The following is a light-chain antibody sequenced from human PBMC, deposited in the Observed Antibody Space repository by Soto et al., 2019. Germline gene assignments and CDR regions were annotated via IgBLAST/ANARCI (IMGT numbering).Light chain of an antibody. CDR1: SSNIGAGYD. V-gene: IGLV1-40*01. CDR3: QSYDSSLSGYVV. CDR2: GNN. Sequence: QSVLTQPPSVSGAPGQRVTISCTGSSSNIGAGYDVHWYQQLPGTAPKLLIYGNNNRPSGVPDRSSGSKSGTSASLAITGLQAEDEADYYCQSYDSSLSGYVVFGGGTKVTVL. J-gene: IGLJ2*01.